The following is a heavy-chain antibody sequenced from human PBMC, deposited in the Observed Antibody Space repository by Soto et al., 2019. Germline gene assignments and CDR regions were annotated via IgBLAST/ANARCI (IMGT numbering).Heavy chain of an antibody. CDR2: ISPNSGRP. CDR1: GYTFTKSD. Sequence: ASVKVSCKASGYTFTKSDISWVRQAPGQALEWLGLISPNSGRPSYAQKFEGRVTMITDTSTTKAYLELRSLRSGDTAVYYCVRQYYDFWTDYPDFDYWGQGTLVTVSS. J-gene: IGHJ4*02. D-gene: IGHD3-3*01. V-gene: IGHV1-18*04. CDR3: VRQYYDFWTDYPDFDY.